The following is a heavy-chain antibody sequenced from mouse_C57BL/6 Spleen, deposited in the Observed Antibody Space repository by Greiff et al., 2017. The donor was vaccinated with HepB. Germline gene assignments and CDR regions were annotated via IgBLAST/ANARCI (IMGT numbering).Heavy chain of an antibody. CDR2: ISSGGSYT. CDR1: GFTFSSYG. Sequence: EVQLQESGGDLVKPGGSLKLSCAASGFTFSSYGMSWVRQTPDKRLEWVATISSGGSYTYYPDSVKGRFTISRDNAKNTLYLQMSSLKSEDTAMYYCARRGTGSDYYAMDYWGQGTSVTVSS. V-gene: IGHV5-6*01. D-gene: IGHD4-1*01. CDR3: ARRGTGSDYYAMDY. J-gene: IGHJ4*01.